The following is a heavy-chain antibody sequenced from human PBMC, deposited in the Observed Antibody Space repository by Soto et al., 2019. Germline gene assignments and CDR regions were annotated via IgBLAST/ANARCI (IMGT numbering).Heavy chain of an antibody. V-gene: IGHV4-34*01. D-gene: IGHD3-10*01. J-gene: IGHJ5*02. CDR3: ARCPRVRGVRSRKNGFDP. Sequence: LQTQSLTSAVYGGSFRGYYWRRISQPPRKGLEWIGEINDSGSTNYNPSLKSRVTISVDTSKNQFSLKLRSVTAADTAVYYCARCPRVRGVRSRKNGFDPWGQGTLVTVSS. CDR2: INDSGST. CDR1: GGSFRGYY.